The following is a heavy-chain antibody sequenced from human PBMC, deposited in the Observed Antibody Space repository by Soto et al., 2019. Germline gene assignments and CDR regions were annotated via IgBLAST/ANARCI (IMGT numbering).Heavy chain of an antibody. J-gene: IGHJ3*01. CDR3: ARSPGGYYIA. Sequence: EVQLVESGGGLVQPGGSLRLSCADSGFSFSSYWMHWVRQGPGKGLVWVSRINTDGSSTNYADSVKGRFTISRDNAKNTVDLRMNSLRAEDTAVYYCARSPGGYYIAWGQGTMVTVSS. V-gene: IGHV3-74*01. CDR2: INTDGSST. D-gene: IGHD3-9*01. CDR1: GFSFSSYW.